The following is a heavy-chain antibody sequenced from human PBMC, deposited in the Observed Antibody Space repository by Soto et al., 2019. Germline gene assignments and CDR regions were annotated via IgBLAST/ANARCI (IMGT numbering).Heavy chain of an antibody. V-gene: IGHV1-2*04. Sequence: QVQLVQSGAEVKKPGASVKVSCKASGYTFTGYYMHWVRQAPGQGLEWMGWINPNSGGTNYAQKFQGWVTMTRDMSISTAYMELSRLRSDDTAVYYCARDPAADSYWYFDLWGRGTLVTVSS. J-gene: IGHJ2*01. D-gene: IGHD6-13*01. CDR2: INPNSGGT. CDR3: ARDPAADSYWYFDL. CDR1: GYTFTGYY.